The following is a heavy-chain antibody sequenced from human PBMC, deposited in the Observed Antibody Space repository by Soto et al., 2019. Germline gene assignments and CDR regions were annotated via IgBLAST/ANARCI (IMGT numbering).Heavy chain of an antibody. Sequence: GSLRLSCAASGFSFSNAWLNWVRPTPGKGLEWVGRIKSKTDGGTTDYAAPVKGRFIISRDDSKNTLYLQMNSLKTEDTAVYYGADDYASGSMTLDPWGTGTLVTVPS. D-gene: IGHD3-10*01. CDR1: GFSFSNAW. J-gene: IGHJ5*02. V-gene: IGHV3-15*07. CDR3: ADDYASGSMTLDP. CDR2: IKSKTDGGTT.